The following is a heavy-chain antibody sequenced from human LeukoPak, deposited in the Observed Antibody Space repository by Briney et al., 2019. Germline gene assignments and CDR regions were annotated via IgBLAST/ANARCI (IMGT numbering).Heavy chain of an antibody. J-gene: IGHJ6*03. CDR3: ARLNFDWSYYYYYYMDV. Sequence: GGSLRLSCAASGFTFSSYGMSWVRQAPGKGLEWVSAISGSGGSTYYADSVKGRFTISRDNAKNSLYLQMNSLRAEDTAVYYCARLNFDWSYYYYYYMDVWGKGTTVTVSS. V-gene: IGHV3-23*01. D-gene: IGHD3-9*01. CDR1: GFTFSSYG. CDR2: ISGSGGST.